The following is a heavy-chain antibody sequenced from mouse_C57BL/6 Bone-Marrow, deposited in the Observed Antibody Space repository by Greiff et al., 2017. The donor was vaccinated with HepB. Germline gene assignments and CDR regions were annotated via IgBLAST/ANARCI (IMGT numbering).Heavy chain of an antibody. CDR1: GYTFTSYW. D-gene: IGHD2-5*01. CDR3: ARAYYSNYEGGMDY. CDR2: IDPSDSYT. J-gene: IGHJ4*01. V-gene: IGHV1-69*01. Sequence: QVQLQQPGAELVMPGASVKLSCKASGYTFTSYWMHWVKQRPGQGLEWIGEIDPSDSYTNYNQKFKGESTLTVDKSSSTAYMQLSSLTSEDSAVYYCARAYYSNYEGGMDYWGQGTSVTVSS.